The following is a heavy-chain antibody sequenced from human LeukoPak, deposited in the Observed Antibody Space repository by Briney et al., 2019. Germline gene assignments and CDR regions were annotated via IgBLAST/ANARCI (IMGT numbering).Heavy chain of an antibody. CDR3: ARGNYYDSSGYYVDY. V-gene: IGHV3-48*01. CDR2: ISSSSSTI. Sequence: PGGSLRLSCAASGFTFSSYSVNWARQAPGKGLEWVSYISSSSSTIYYADSVKGRFTISRDNAKNSLYLQMNSLRAEDTAVYYCARGNYYDSSGYYVDYWGQGTLVTVSS. CDR1: GFTFSSYS. J-gene: IGHJ4*02. D-gene: IGHD3-22*01.